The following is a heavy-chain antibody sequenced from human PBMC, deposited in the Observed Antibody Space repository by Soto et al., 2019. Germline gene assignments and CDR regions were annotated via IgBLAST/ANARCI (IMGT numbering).Heavy chain of an antibody. Sequence: PSEIRALTCPASGDCISSGDYYWGWIRPPPGQGLEWIGYIYYSGSTYYNPALKSRVTISVDTSKNQCSLKLSSVTAADTAVYYWAKXHDEDCGYDLDYVNDWGRGTLVTVSA. V-gene: IGHV4-30-4*01. CDR1: GDCISSGDYY. D-gene: IGHD5-12*01. CDR2: IYYSGST. J-gene: IGHJ4*02. CDR3: AKXHDEDCGYDLDYVND.